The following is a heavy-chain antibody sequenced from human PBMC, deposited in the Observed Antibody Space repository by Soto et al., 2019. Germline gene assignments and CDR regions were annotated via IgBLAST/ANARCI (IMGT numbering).Heavy chain of an antibody. CDR2: IYYSGST. CDR1: GGSISSWY. D-gene: IGHD1-26*01. V-gene: IGHV4-59*08. CDR3: ARRYGSAIDF. J-gene: IGHJ4*02. Sequence: SETLSLTCTVSGGSISSWYWSWIRQPPGKGLEWIGYIYYSGSTNYNPSLKGRVTISVDTSKNQFSLKLSSVTAADTAVYYCARRYGSAIDFWGQGTLVTVSS.